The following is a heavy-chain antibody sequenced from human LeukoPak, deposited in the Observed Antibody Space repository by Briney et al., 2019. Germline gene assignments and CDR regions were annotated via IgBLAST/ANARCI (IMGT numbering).Heavy chain of an antibody. CDR2: IIPIFGTA. D-gene: IGHD3-10*01. Sequence: GASVKVSFKASGGTFSSYAIGWVRQAPGQGLEWMGGIIPIFGTANYAQKFQGRVTIITDESTSTAYMELSSLRSEDTAVYYCARDSGRQIRPSQNYYHGMDVWGQGTTVTVSS. CDR3: ARDSGRQIRPSQNYYHGMDV. V-gene: IGHV1-69*05. J-gene: IGHJ6*02. CDR1: GGTFSSYA.